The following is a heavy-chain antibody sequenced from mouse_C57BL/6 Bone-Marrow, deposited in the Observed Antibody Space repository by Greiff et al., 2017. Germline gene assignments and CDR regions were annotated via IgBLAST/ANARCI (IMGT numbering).Heavy chain of an antibody. CDR2: LYPGDGDT. CDR1: GYAFSSYW. J-gene: IGHJ1*03. Sequence: QVQLQQSGAELVKPGASVKISCKASGYAFSSYWMHWVKQRPGKGLEWIGQLYPGDGDTNYNGKFKGKATLTADKSSSTAYMQLSSLTSEDSAVXFCARYDGYYDWYFDVWGTGTTVTVSS. V-gene: IGHV1-80*01. CDR3: ARYDGYYDWYFDV. D-gene: IGHD2-3*01.